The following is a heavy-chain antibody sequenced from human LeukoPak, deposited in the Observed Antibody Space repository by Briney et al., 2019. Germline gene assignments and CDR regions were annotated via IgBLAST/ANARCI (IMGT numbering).Heavy chain of an antibody. V-gene: IGHV4-39*01. CDR2: IYYSGTT. CDR3: TRHNGDYLADSFQR. D-gene: IGHD4-17*01. Sequence: SETLSLTCTVSGGSISSSPYYWGWIRQPPGQGLEWIGSIYYSGTTFYNPSLKSRVTISVDTSKNQFSLKLSSVTAADTAIYYCTRHNGDYLADSFQRWGQGTLVTVSS. J-gene: IGHJ1*01. CDR1: GGSISSSPYY.